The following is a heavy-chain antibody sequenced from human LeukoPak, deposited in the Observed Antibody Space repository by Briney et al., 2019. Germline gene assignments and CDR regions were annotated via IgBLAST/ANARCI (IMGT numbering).Heavy chain of an antibody. CDR2: IYYSGST. V-gene: IGHV4-59*01. J-gene: IGHJ4*02. CDR3: ARYNPTSARFDY. D-gene: IGHD1-14*01. Sequence: SETLSLTCTVSGGSISSYYWSWIRQPPGKGLEWIGYIYYSGSTNYNPSLKSRVTISVDTSKNQFSLKLSSVTAADTAVYYCARYNPTSARFDYWGQGTLVTVSS. CDR1: GGSISSYY.